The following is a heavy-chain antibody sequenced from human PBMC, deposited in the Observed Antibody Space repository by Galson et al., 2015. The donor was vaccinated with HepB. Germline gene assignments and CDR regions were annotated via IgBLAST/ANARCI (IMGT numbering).Heavy chain of an antibody. D-gene: IGHD3-10*02. V-gene: IGHV3-23*01. CDR3: AKRRGRMFQFSNHYSYYAMDV. CDR1: GITFTSYA. J-gene: IGHJ6*02. CDR2: IIGSGGST. Sequence: SLRLSCAASGITFTSYAMSWVRQAPGKGLEWVSGIIGSGGSTYYADSVEGRFTISRDNSKNTLFLQMNNVRAEDTAVYYCAKRRGRMFQFSNHYSYYAMDVWGQGTRSPSP.